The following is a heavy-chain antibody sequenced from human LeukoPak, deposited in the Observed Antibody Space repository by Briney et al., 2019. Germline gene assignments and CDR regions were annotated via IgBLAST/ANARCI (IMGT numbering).Heavy chain of an antibody. CDR2: IDPSDSYT. V-gene: IGHV5-10-1*01. J-gene: IGHJ5*02. CDR1: GYSFTSYW. D-gene: IGHD3-9*01. Sequence: GESLKISCKGSGYSFTSYWISWVRQMPGKGLEWMGRIDPSDSYTNYSPSFQGHVTISADKSISTAYLQWSSLKASDTAMYYCARHDCPYDILTGYSSWGQGTLVTVSS. CDR3: ARHDCPYDILTGYSS.